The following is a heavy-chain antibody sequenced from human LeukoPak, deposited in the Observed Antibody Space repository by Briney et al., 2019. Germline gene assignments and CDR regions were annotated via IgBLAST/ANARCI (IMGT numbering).Heavy chain of an antibody. CDR3: ARLSSSWYGEFDY. V-gene: IGHV3-53*01. CDR2: IYSGGST. Sequence: PGGSLRLSCAASGFTFSSYSMNWVRQAPGKGLEWVSVIYSGGSTYYADSVKGRFTISRDNSKNTLYLQMNSLRAEDTAVYYCARLSSSWYGEFDYWGQGTLVTVSS. CDR1: GFTFSSYS. J-gene: IGHJ4*02. D-gene: IGHD6-13*01.